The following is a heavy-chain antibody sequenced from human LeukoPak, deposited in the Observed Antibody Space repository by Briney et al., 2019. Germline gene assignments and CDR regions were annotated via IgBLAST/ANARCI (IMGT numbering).Heavy chain of an antibody. CDR3: ARLGGYQLPRQTYKYHPLDV. CDR2: IIFIGST. CDR1: GDSISSDY. Sequence: PSATLSLTCTVPGDSISSDYWSWIRQPPGKGLEYIAYIIFIGSTDYNLSIKSRVTMSVDTSKNQFSLKLTSVTAADTAVYYCARLGGYQLPRQTYKYHPLDVWGEGTTVTLSS. V-gene: IGHV4-59*08. D-gene: IGHD2-2*01. J-gene: IGHJ6*04.